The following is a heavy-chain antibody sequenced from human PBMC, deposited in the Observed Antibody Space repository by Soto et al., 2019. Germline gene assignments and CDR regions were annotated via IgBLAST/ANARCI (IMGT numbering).Heavy chain of an antibody. CDR3: MLGSGWKDFDY. CDR1: GGSISGSSYY. V-gene: IGHV4-39*01. D-gene: IGHD3-22*01. Sequence: QMQLQESGPGLVKPSDTLSLTCTVSGGSISGSSYYWGWIRQPPGKGLEWIGNIYYSGSTYYNPSLKSRVTISVDTSKIPFSLKLSSVTAADTAVYYCMLGSGWKDFDYWGQGTLVTVSS. CDR2: IYYSGST. J-gene: IGHJ4*02.